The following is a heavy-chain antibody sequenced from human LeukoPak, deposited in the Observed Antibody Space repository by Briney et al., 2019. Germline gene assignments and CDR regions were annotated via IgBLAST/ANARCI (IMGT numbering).Heavy chain of an antibody. CDR2: MNPYSGNS. CDR3: ARGDRYCSCSSCYNY. Sequence: ASVKDSCQASGYTFTRFDINWVRQAAGRGREWVGWMNPYSGNSDYAQKYQGRVTMTRDTSIGTAYLELSSLRSDDTAVYYCARGDRYCSCSSCYNYWGQGTLVTVSS. CDR1: GYTFTRFD. V-gene: IGHV1-8*01. J-gene: IGHJ4*02. D-gene: IGHD2-2*02.